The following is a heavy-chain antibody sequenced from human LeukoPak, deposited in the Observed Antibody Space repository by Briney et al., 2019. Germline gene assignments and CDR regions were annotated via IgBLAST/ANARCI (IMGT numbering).Heavy chain of an antibody. CDR1: GFTFTSSA. J-gene: IGHJ4*02. V-gene: IGHV1-58*01. CDR3: ARDQKGFDY. Sequence: VASVKVSCKASGFTFTSSAVQWVRQARGQRLEWIGWIVVGSGNTNYAQKFQERVTITRDMSTSTVHMELSGLRSEDTAVYYCARDQKGFDYWGQGTLVTVSS. CDR2: IVVGSGNT.